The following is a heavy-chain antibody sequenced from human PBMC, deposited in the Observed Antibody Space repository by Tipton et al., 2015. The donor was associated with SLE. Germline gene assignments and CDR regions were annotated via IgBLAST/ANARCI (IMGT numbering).Heavy chain of an antibody. CDR1: GFTFSSYG. Sequence: SLRLSCAASGFTFSSYGMHWARQAPGKGLEWVAVISYDGSNKYYADSVKGRFTISRDNSKNTLYLQMNSLRAEDTAVYYCAKEVSPMAIFDYWGQGTLVTVSS. J-gene: IGHJ4*02. V-gene: IGHV3-30*18. D-gene: IGHD3-10*01. CDR3: AKEVSPMAIFDY. CDR2: ISYDGSNK.